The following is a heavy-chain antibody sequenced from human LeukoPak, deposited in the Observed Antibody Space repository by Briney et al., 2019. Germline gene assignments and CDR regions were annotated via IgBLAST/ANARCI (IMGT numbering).Heavy chain of an antibody. J-gene: IGHJ6*03. D-gene: IGHD3-9*01. CDR3: ARANDNYYYYYMDV. CDR2: IKQDGSEK. V-gene: IGHV3-7*01. CDR1: GFTFSSRDW. Sequence: GGSLRLSCVASGFTFSSRDWMTWVRQAPGKGLEWVANIKQDGSEKNYVDSVKGRFTISRDNAKNSLYLQMNSLRAEDTAVYYCARANDNYYYYYMDVWGKGTTVTISS.